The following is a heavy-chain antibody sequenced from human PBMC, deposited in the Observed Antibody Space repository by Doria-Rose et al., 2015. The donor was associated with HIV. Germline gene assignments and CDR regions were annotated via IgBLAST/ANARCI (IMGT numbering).Heavy chain of an antibody. J-gene: IGHJ4*02. V-gene: IGHV2-26*01. CDR1: GVSLSSPGMG. CDR3: ARIKSSRWYHKYYFDF. D-gene: IGHD6-13*01. Sequence: QITLKESGPVLVKPTETLTLTYTVSGVSLSSPGMGVSWIRQPPEKALEWLANIFSDDERSYKTSLKSRLTISRVTSKSQVVLTMTDMDPVDTATYYCARIKSSRWYHKYYFDFWGQGTLVIVSA. CDR2: IFSDDER.